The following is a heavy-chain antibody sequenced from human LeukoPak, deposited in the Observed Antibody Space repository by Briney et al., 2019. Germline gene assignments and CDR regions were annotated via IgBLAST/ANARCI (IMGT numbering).Heavy chain of an antibody. D-gene: IGHD3-10*01. J-gene: IGHJ4*02. CDR3: ARFGLGNYFDY. CDR2: IYYSGST. Sequence: SETLSFTCTVSGGSISSYYWSWIRQPPGKGLEWIGYIYYSGSTNYNPSLKSRVTISVDTSKNQFSLKLSSVTAADTAVYYCARFGLGNYFDYWGRGPLVTVSP. CDR1: GGSISSYY. V-gene: IGHV4-59*01.